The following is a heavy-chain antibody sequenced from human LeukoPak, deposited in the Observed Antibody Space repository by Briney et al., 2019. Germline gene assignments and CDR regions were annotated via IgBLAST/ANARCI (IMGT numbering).Heavy chain of an antibody. D-gene: IGHD3-9*01. CDR3: AREGGYDILTGYQDY. J-gene: IGHJ4*02. CDR2: INPNNGDT. V-gene: IGHV1-2*02. Sequence: GASVKVSGTASGYIFTTYFIHWVRQAPGQGLEWMGWINPNNGDTNYVEKVQGRVTMTRDTSMSTAYMELTRLRSDDTVVYYCAREGGYDILTGYQDYWGQGTLVTVSS. CDR1: GYIFTTYF.